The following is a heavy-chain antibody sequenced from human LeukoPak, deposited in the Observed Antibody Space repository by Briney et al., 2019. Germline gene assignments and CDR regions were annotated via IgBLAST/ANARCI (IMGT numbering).Heavy chain of an antibody. CDR1: GGSICSYY. V-gene: IGHV4-59*08. CDR2: IYYSGST. CDR3: ARFTTMVRGVVPNAYNWFDP. D-gene: IGHD3-10*01. J-gene: IGHJ5*02. Sequence: SETLSLTCTVSGGSICSYYWSWIRQPPGKGLEWIGYIYYSGSTNYNPSLKSRVTISVDTSKNQFSLKLSSVTAADTAVYYCARFTTMVRGVVPNAYNWFDPWGQGTLVTVSS.